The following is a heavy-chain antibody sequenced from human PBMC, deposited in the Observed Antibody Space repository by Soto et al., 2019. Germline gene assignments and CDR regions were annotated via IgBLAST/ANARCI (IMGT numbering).Heavy chain of an antibody. Sequence: GGSLRLSCAASGFTFSNAWMSWVRQAPGKGLEWVGRIKSKTDGGTTDYAAPVKGRFTISRDDSKNTLYLQMNSLKTEDTAVYYCTTDAWAWNYLGYNWFDPWGQGTLVTVSS. J-gene: IGHJ5*02. V-gene: IGHV3-15*01. CDR2: IKSKTDGGTT. D-gene: IGHD1-7*01. CDR3: TTDAWAWNYLGYNWFDP. CDR1: GFTFSNAW.